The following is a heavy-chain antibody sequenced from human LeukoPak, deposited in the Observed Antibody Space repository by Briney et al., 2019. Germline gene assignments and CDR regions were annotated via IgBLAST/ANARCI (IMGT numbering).Heavy chain of an antibody. CDR2: MNPNSGNT. V-gene: IGHV1-8*02. CDR3: ARAYDSSGYYSYYYYYYYMDV. CDR1: GYTFTGYY. Sequence: EASVKVSCKASGYTFTGYYIHWVRQATGQGLEWMGWMNPNSGNTGYAQKFQGRVTMTRNTSISTAYMELSSLRSEDTAVYYCARAYDSSGYYSYYYYYYYMDVWGKGTTVTISS. D-gene: IGHD3-22*01. J-gene: IGHJ6*03.